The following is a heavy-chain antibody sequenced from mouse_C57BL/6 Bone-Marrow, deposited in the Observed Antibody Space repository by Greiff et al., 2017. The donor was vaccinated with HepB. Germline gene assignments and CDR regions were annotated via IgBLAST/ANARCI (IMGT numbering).Heavy chain of an antibody. D-gene: IGHD2-2*01. CDR1: GYAFSSYW. CDR3: AREGGYYYAMDY. J-gene: IGHJ4*01. Sequence: LQESGAELVKPGASVKISCKASGYAFSSYWMNWVKQRPGKGLEWIGQIYPGDGDTNYNGKFKGKATLTADKSSSTAYMQLSSLTSEDSAVYFCAREGGYYYAMDYWGQGTSVTVSS. V-gene: IGHV1-80*01. CDR2: IYPGDGDT.